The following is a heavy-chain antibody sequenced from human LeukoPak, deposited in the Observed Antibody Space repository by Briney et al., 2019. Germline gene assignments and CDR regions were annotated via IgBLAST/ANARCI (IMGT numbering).Heavy chain of an antibody. CDR1: GFPFSSYA. CDR3: AKSGELLWFPAGWFDP. Sequence: PGGSLRLSCAASGFPFSSYAMSWVRQAPGKGLEWVSAISSSGGSTHYADSVKGRFTISRDNSKNTLYLQMNSLRAEDTAVYYCAKSGELLWFPAGWFDPWGQGTLVTVSS. D-gene: IGHD3-10*01. J-gene: IGHJ5*02. V-gene: IGHV3-23*01. CDR2: ISSSGGST.